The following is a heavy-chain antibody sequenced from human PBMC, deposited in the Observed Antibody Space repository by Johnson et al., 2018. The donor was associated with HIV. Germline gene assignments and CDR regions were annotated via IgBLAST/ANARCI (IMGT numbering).Heavy chain of an antibody. CDR3: AREIGYSSSWYLGSGWYPDAFDI. V-gene: IGHV3-66*01. Sequence: MQLVESGGGLVQPGGSLRLSCAASGFTVSSNYMNWVRQAPGKGLDWVSLIYSGDSTYYADSVKGRFSISRDNSKNTLYLQMNSLRAEDTAVYYCAREIGYSSSWYLGSGWYPDAFDIWGQGTMVTVSS. CDR1: GFTVSSNY. CDR2: IYSGDST. J-gene: IGHJ3*02. D-gene: IGHD6-13*01.